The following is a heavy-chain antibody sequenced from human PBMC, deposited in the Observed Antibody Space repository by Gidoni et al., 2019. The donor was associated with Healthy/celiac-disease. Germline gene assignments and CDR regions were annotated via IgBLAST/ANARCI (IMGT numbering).Heavy chain of an antibody. CDR2: FDPEDGET. D-gene: IGHD6-13*01. J-gene: IGHJ4*02. V-gene: IGHV1-24*01. CDR3: ATSGWAAAGRGLDY. CDR1: GYTLTELP. Sequence: QVQLVQSGAEVQKPGASVKVSCKVSGYTLTELPMHWVRQAPGKGLEWMGGFDPEDGETIYAQKFQGRVTMTEDTSTDTAYMELSSLRSEDTAVYYCATSGWAAAGRGLDYWGQGTLVTVSS.